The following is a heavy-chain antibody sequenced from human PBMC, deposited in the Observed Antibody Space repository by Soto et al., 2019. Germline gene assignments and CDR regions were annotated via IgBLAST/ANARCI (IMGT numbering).Heavy chain of an antibody. Sequence: GGSLRLSCAASGFTFSSYGMHWVRQAPGKGLEWVAVIWYDGSNKYYADSVKGRFTISRDNSKNTLYLQMNSLRAEDTAVYYCARDHSYYDSSGSSDAFDIWGQGTVVTFSS. J-gene: IGHJ3*02. CDR2: IWYDGSNK. V-gene: IGHV3-33*01. CDR1: GFTFSSYG. D-gene: IGHD3-22*01. CDR3: ARDHSYYDSSGSSDAFDI.